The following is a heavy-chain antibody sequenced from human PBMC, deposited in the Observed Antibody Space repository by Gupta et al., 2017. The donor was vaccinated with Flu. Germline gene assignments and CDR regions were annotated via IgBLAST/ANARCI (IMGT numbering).Heavy chain of an antibody. CDR2: ISDSGGT. CDR3: AREGGHDAFDF. CDR1: GDSISRYY. Sequence: QVQLQESGPGLVKASETLSLTCAVSGDSISRYYWSWIRQSPGKGLEWIGFISDSGGTKYNPSLKSRVSMSLHTSMNQFSLELTSVTAADTAVYFCAREGGHDAFDFWGRGTAVAVSS. D-gene: IGHD2-15*01. V-gene: IGHV4-59*01. J-gene: IGHJ3*01.